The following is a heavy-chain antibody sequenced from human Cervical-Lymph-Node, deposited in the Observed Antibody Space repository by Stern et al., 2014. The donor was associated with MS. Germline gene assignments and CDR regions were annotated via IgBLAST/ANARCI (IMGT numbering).Heavy chain of an antibody. V-gene: IGHV3-30*18. CDR2: ISYDGSNK. Sequence: MQLVESGGGVVQPGRSLRLSCAASGFTFSSYGMHWVRQAPGKGLEWGAVISYDGSNKYYADSVKGRFTISRDNSKNTLYLQMNSLRAEDTAVYYCAKEAYSSSWYDAFDIWGQGTMVTVSS. J-gene: IGHJ3*02. D-gene: IGHD6-13*01. CDR3: AKEAYSSSWYDAFDI. CDR1: GFTFSSYG.